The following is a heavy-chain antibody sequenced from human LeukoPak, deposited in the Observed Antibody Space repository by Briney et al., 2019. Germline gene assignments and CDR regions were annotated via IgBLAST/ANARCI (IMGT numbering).Heavy chain of an antibody. Sequence: PGGSLRLSCVASGFAFTNYGMMWVRQAPGQGLVWVSYINNDGRSTTYADSVKGRFTISRDNAKNTLYLQMNSLRDDDTAMYYCARNYNGMSXWGQGTLV. CDR1: GFAFTNYG. J-gene: IGHJ4*02. V-gene: IGHV3-74*01. CDR2: INNDGRST. D-gene: IGHD1-26*01. CDR3: ARNYNGMSX.